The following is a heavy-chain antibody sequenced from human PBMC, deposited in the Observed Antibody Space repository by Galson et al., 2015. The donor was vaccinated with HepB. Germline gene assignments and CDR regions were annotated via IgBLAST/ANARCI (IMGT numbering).Heavy chain of an antibody. Sequence: SLRLSCAASGFTFSSYALSWVRQAPGKGLEWVSAISGSGGSTYYADSVKGRFTISRDNSKNTLYLQMNSLRAEDTAVYYCAKLELAGHITYWGQGTLVTVSS. CDR1: GFTFSSYA. V-gene: IGHV3-23*01. D-gene: IGHD6-19*01. CDR2: ISGSGGST. CDR3: AKLELAGHITY. J-gene: IGHJ4*02.